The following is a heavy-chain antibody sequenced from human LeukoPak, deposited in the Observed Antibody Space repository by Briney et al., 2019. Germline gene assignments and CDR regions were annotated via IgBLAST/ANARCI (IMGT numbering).Heavy chain of an antibody. CDR2: ISASGGST. CDR1: EFSVGSNY. J-gene: IGHJ4*02. CDR3: AKDHSSGWPYCFPY. D-gene: IGHD6-19*01. V-gene: IGHV3-23*01. Sequence: SGGSLRLSCAASEFSVGSNYMTWVRQAPGKGLEWVSAISASGGSTYYADSVKGRFTISRDNSKNTLFLQMNSLRAEDTAVYYCAKDHSSGWPYCFPYWGQGTLVTVSS.